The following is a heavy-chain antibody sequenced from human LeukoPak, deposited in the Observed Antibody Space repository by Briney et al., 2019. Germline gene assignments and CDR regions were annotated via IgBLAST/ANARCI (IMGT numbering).Heavy chain of an antibody. J-gene: IGHJ3*02. CDR2: ISYDGSNK. CDR3: ARNSGSYYEAFDI. V-gene: IGHV3-30*04. Sequence: GGSLRLSCAASGFTFSSYAMHWVRQAPGKGLEGVAVISYDGSNKYYADSVKGRFTISRDNSKNTLYLQMNSLRAEDTAVYYCARNSGSYYEAFDIWGQGTMVTVSS. CDR1: GFTFSSYA. D-gene: IGHD1-26*01.